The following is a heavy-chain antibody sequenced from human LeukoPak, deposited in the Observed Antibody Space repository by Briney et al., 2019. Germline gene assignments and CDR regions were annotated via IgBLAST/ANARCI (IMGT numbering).Heavy chain of an antibody. CDR3: ARGALYGMDV. V-gene: IGHV4-59*01. Sequence: SETLSLTCTVSGGSISSFYWSWIRQPPGKGLEWFGYIYYSGSTNDNPSLKSRVIISVDTSKKQFSLKLRPVTAADTAVYYCARGALYGMDVWGQGTTVTVSS. J-gene: IGHJ6*02. CDR2: IYYSGST. CDR1: GGSISSFY.